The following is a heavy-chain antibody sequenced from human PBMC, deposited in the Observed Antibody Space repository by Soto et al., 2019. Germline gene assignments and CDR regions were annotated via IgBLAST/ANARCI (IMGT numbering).Heavy chain of an antibody. CDR3: DHTAGSGSYQASKKSFDI. J-gene: IGHJ3*02. Sequence: QVQLQETGPGLVKPSQTLSLTCTVSGGSISSGGYYWSWIRQHPGKGLEWLGYIYYSGSTYYNPPLKSRVNISVDTSTNQYSKKLSTVTAADTAVYYCDHTAGSGSYQASKKSFDIWGQGTMVTVSS. V-gene: IGHV4-31*03. CDR1: GGSISSGGYY. D-gene: IGHD3-10*01. CDR2: IYYSGST.